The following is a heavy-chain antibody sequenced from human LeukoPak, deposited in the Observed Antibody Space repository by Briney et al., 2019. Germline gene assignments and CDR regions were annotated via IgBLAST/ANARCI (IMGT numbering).Heavy chain of an antibody. V-gene: IGHV5-51*01. CDR2: IYPGDSDT. Sequence: ASVKVSCKASGYSFTSYWIGWVRQMPGKGLEWMGIIYPGDSDTRYSPSFQGQVTISADKSISTAYLQWSSLKASDTAMYYCARLGVATTSFDYWGQGTLVTVSS. CDR3: ARLGVATTSFDY. CDR1: GYSFTSYW. D-gene: IGHD5-24*01. J-gene: IGHJ4*02.